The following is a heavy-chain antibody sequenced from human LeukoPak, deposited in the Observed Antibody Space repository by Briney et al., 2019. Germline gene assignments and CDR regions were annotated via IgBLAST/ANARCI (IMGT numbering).Heavy chain of an antibody. Sequence: SETLSLTCTVSGGSISSSSYYWGWIRQPPGKGLEWIGSIYYSGSTYYNPSIKSRVTISVDTSKNQFSLKLSSVTAADTAVYYCAGISSGYSAANYWGQGTLVTVSS. CDR2: IYYSGST. CDR3: AGISSGYSAANY. V-gene: IGHV4-39*07. CDR1: GGSISSSSYY. J-gene: IGHJ4*02. D-gene: IGHD3-22*01.